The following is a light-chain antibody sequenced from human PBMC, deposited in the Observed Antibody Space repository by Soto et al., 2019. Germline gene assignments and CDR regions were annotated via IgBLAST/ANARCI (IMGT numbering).Light chain of an antibody. Sequence: IVLTQSPGPLSITPEEKTTLSCGASQSISCSYLAWYLQKHVHAPRRLLDGASNRATYIPDRYSGSGSGADFTLTISRLEPEDFAVYYCQQYGTSITFGQGTHWRL. CDR2: GAS. J-gene: IGKJ5*01. CDR1: QSISCSY. CDR3: QQYGTSIT. V-gene: IGKV3-20*01.